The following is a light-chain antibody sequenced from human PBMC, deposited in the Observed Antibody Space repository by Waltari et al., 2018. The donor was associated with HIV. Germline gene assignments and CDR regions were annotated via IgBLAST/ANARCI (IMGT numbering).Light chain of an antibody. V-gene: IGLV3-27*01. J-gene: IGLJ2*01. CDR1: VGAKNV. CDR3: YCAADKNV. CDR2: KDT. Sequence: SFDLTQPSSVSVSPGQTARIPCSGTVGAKNVVRWFQQKPGRPPTLVIYKDTERPSEIPERFSGSSSGTTATLTITGAQVEDEADYYCYCAADKNVLGGGTKLTVL.